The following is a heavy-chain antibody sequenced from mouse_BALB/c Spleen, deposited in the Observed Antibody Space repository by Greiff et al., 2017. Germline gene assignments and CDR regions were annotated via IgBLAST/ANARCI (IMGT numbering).Heavy chain of an antibody. J-gene: IGHJ3*01. CDR1: GYTFTSYW. CDR3: ARGAARATWAY. CDR2: INPSTGYT. V-gene: IGHV1-4*01. Sequence: VQLQQSGTVLARPGASVKMSCKASGYTFTSYWMHWVKQRPGQGLEWIGYINPSTGYTEYNQKFKDKATLTADKSSSTAYMQLSSLTSEDSAVYYWARGAARATWAYWGQGTLVTVSA. D-gene: IGHD3-1*01.